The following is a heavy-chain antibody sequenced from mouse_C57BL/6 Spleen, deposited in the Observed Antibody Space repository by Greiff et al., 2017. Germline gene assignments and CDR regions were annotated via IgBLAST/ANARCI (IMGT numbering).Heavy chain of an antibody. J-gene: IGHJ4*01. CDR3: ARSDALWYYAMDY. CDR1: GFTFSDYG. CDR2: ISRGSSTI. D-gene: IGHD1-1*02. V-gene: IGHV5-17*01. Sequence: EVKLMESGGGLVKPGGSLKLSCAASGFTFSDYGMHWVRQAPEKGLEWVAYISRGSSTIYYADTVKGRFPIARDKAKSTLFLQMSSLRSEDTAMYYCARSDALWYYAMDYWGQGTSVTVSS.